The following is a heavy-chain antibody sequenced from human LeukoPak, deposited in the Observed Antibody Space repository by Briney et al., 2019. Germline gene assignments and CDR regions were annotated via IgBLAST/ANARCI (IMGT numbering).Heavy chain of an antibody. J-gene: IGHJ4*02. D-gene: IGHD3-22*01. CDR1: GFTFSSYA. CDR2: ISGSGGST. CDR3: AKIGYYYDSSGLIFDY. Sequence: PGGSLRLSCAASGFTFSSYALSWVRQAPGKGLEWVSAISGSGGSTYYADSVKGRFTISRDNSKNTPYLQMNSLRAEDTAVYYCAKIGYYYDSSGLIFDYWGQGTLVTVSS. V-gene: IGHV3-23*01.